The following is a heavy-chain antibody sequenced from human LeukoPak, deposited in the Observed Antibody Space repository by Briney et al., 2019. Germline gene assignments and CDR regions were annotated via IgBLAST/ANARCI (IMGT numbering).Heavy chain of an antibody. D-gene: IGHD2-21*02. CDR1: GFTFSSYS. J-gene: IGHJ4*02. V-gene: IGHV3-21*04. CDR2: ISSSSSYI. Sequence: SGGSLRLSCAASGFTFSSYSMNWVRQAPGKGLEWVSSISSSSSYIYYADSVKGRFTISRDNAKNSLYLQMNSLRAEDTGLYYCARGGAYCGGDCYNRVFDYWGQGTLVTVSS. CDR3: ARGGAYCGGDCYNRVFDY.